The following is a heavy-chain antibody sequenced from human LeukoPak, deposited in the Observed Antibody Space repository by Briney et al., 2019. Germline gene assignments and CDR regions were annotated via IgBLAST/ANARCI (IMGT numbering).Heavy chain of an antibody. CDR1: GDSIISSNYY. Sequence: PSETLSLTCTVSGDSIISSNYYWGWLRQPPGKGLEWIGHIYYSGATYYNASLKSRVTISVDTSKNQFSPKLNLVTAADTAVYYCARLVEYGSSSFDSWGQGTLVTVSS. D-gene: IGHD6-6*01. CDR3: ARLVEYGSSSFDS. J-gene: IGHJ4*02. CDR2: IYYSGAT. V-gene: IGHV4-39*01.